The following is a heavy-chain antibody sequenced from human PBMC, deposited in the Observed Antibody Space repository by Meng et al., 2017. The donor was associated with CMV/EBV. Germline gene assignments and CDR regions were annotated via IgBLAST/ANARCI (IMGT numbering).Heavy chain of an antibody. V-gene: IGHV4-4*07. Sequence: QRQESVPGLGKLWEPLSTTCCVFGGFFSGFCWSWSRQPAGKGLEWIGRIYSTGGTNYNPSFESRVTISLDGSNTQFSLELNSVTAADTAIYYCARERGDDSGYNFDSWGQGTLVTVSS. CDR2: IYSTGGT. D-gene: IGHD3-22*01. CDR1: GGFFSGFC. CDR3: ARERGDDSGYNFDS. J-gene: IGHJ4*02.